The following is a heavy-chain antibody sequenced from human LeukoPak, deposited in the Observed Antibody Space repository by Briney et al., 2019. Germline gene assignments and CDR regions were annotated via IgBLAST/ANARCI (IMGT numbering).Heavy chain of an antibody. CDR2: IYPGDSDI. J-gene: IGHJ3*02. CDR3: AREAGRGDAFDI. Sequence: GESLKISCKGSGYRFTSNWIGWVRQLPGKGLERMGIIYPGDSDIRYSPSFQGQVTISADKSISTAYLQWSSLKASDTAMYYCAREAGRGDAFDIWGQGTMVTVSS. D-gene: IGHD3-10*01. CDR1: GYRFTSNW. V-gene: IGHV5-51*01.